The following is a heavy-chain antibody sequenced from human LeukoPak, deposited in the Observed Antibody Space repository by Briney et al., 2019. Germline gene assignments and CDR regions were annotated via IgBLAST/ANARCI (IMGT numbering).Heavy chain of an antibody. Sequence: GESLKISCKGSGYSFTSYWIGWVRQMPGKGLEWMGIIYPGDSDTRYSPSSQGQVTISADKSISTAYLQWSSLKASDTAMYYCARPNITIFGADAFDIWGQGTMVTVSS. V-gene: IGHV5-51*01. J-gene: IGHJ3*02. CDR3: ARPNITIFGADAFDI. CDR1: GYSFTSYW. CDR2: IYPGDSDT. D-gene: IGHD3-3*01.